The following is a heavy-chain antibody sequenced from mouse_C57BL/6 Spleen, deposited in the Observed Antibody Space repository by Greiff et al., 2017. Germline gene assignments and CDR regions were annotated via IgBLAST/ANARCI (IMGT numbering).Heavy chain of an antibody. CDR3: ARGGVTTVVDY. V-gene: IGHV1-67*01. J-gene: IGHJ2*01. CDR1: GYTFTDSA. CDR2: ISTYYGAA. Sequence: VKLQESGPELVRPGVSVKISCKGSGYTFTDSAMHWVKQSHAKSLEWIGVISTYYGAASYNQKFKDKATMTVDKSASTAYMELARLTSEDSAVYYCARGGVTTVVDYWGKGTTLTVSS. D-gene: IGHD1-1*01.